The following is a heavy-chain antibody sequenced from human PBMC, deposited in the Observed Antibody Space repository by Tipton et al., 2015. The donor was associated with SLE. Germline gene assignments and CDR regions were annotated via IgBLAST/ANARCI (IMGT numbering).Heavy chain of an antibody. CDR2: IYYSGST. Sequence: TLSLTCTVSGGSISSVGYYWSWIRQHPGKGLEWIGHIYYSGSTFHNPSVRSGVTISVDTSKNQFSLKLSSVTGADTAVYYCAREWSGMGVFDPWGQGTLVTVSS. CDR1: GGSISSVGYY. J-gene: IGHJ5*02. D-gene: IGHD3-10*01. V-gene: IGHV4-31*03. CDR3: AREWSGMGVFDP.